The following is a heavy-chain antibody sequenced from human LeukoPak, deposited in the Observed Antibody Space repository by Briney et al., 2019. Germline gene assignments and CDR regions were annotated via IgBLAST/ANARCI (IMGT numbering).Heavy chain of an antibody. CDR1: GGSFSGYY. D-gene: IGHD3-10*01. CDR3: ARGRSYYGSGSYLPRY. CDR2: INHSRST. V-gene: IGHV4-34*01. Sequence: SETLSPTCAVYGGSFSGYYWSWIRQPPGKGLAWIGEINHSRSTNYNPSLKSRVTISVDTSKNQFSLKLSSVTAADTAVYYCARGRSYYGSGSYLPRYWGQGTLVTVSS. J-gene: IGHJ4*02.